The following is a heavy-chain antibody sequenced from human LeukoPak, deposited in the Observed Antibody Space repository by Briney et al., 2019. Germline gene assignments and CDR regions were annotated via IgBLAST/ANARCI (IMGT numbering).Heavy chain of an antibody. J-gene: IGHJ4*02. Sequence: PSETLSLTCSVSGDSISGHYWSWIRQPAGKGLEWVGRIHSSGSTDYNPSLKCRVTLSVDTSNNQFSLRVNSVTAADTAVYYCAGGPVTTFFWGQGALVTVSS. CDR3: AGGPVTTFF. D-gene: IGHD4-17*01. V-gene: IGHV4-4*07. CDR1: GDSISGHY. CDR2: IHSSGST.